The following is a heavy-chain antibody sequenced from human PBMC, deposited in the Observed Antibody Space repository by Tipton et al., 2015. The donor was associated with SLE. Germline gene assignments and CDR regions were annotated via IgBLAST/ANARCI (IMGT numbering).Heavy chain of an antibody. Sequence: TLSLTCTVSGGPISSGDYYWSWTRQPPGKGLEWIGYIYYSGSTYYNPALKSRVTISVDTPKNQFSQKLSSGTAADTAVYYCASAEQQDYWGQGTLVTVSS. J-gene: IGHJ4*02. CDR1: GGPISSGDYY. CDR2: IYYSGST. CDR3: ASAEQQDY. D-gene: IGHD6-13*01. V-gene: IGHV4-30-4*01.